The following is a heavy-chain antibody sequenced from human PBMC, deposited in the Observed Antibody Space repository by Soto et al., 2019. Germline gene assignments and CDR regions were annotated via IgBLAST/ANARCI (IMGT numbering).Heavy chain of an antibody. J-gene: IGHJ6*02. CDR3: ARGPQGESFGVVRMDV. CDR1: GYTFTGYY. D-gene: IGHD3-3*01. Sequence: ASVKVSCKASGYTFTGYYMHWVRQAPGQGLEWMGWINPNSGGTNYAQKIQGRATMTRDTSISTAYMELSRLRSDDTAVYYCARGPQGESFGVVRMDVWGQGTTVTVSS. V-gene: IGHV1-2*02. CDR2: INPNSGGT.